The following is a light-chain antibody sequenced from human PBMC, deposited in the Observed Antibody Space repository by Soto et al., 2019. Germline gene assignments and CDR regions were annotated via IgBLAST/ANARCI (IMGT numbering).Light chain of an antibody. CDR2: EVS. J-gene: IGLJ2*01. CDR1: SSDVGGYNY. V-gene: IGLV2-14*01. Sequence: QSVLTQPASVSGSPGQSITISCTGTSSDVGGYNYVSWYQQHPGKAPKLMIYEVSNRPSGVSNRFSGSKSGNTASLTFTGRLAEDEADYYCSTYTSSSTLVFGGGTKLTVL. CDR3: STYTSSSTLV.